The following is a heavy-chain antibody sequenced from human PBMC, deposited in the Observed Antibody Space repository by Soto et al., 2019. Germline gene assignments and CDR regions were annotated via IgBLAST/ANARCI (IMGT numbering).Heavy chain of an antibody. D-gene: IGHD3-10*01. V-gene: IGHV3-23*01. J-gene: IGHJ4*02. CDR1: GFTFGSYA. Sequence: PGGSLRLSCQVSGFTFGSYAMSCVRQAPGKGLEWVALGQSNHVTYYADSVRGRFTVSRDNSKNTLYLQMDSLRVEDTALYYCAKWLRGGSYYCDFWGQGAMVTVSS. CDR2: GQSNHVT. CDR3: AKWLRGGSYYCDF.